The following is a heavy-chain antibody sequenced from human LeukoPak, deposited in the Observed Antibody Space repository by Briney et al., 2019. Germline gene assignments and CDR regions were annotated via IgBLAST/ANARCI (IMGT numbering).Heavy chain of an antibody. CDR3: ARVLRTYSGFDY. CDR2: IYHSGST. D-gene: IGHD5-18*01. V-gene: IGHV4-38-2*02. J-gene: IGHJ4*02. CDR1: GYSISSGYY. Sequence: SETLSLTCTVSGYSISSGYYWGWIRQPPGKGLEWIGNIYHSGSTNYNPSLHSRVTISVDTSKNQFSLKLSSVTAADTAVYYCARVLRTYSGFDYWGQGTLVTVSS.